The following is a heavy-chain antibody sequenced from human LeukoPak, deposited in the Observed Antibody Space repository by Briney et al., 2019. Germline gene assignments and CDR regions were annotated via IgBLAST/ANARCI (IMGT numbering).Heavy chain of an antibody. V-gene: IGHV4-4*07. CDR1: GGSISSYY. Sequence: PSETLSLTCTVPGGSISSYYWSWIRQPAGKGLEWIGRIYTSGSTNYNPSLKSRVTISVDTSKNQFSLKLSSVTAADTAVYYCARDRVGQQLVGRNYYYYYMDVWGKGTTVTVSS. J-gene: IGHJ6*03. CDR3: ARDRVGQQLVGRNYYYYYMDV. D-gene: IGHD6-13*01. CDR2: IYTSGST.